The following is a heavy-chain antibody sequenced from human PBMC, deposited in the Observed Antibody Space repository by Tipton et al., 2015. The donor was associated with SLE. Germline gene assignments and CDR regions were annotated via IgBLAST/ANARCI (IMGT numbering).Heavy chain of an antibody. CDR3: ARGVAGYYFYCYMDV. CDR1: GFTFNSYS. D-gene: IGHD6-19*01. CDR2: ISSSSRYI. V-gene: IGHV3-21*03. J-gene: IGHJ6*03. Sequence: SLRLSCAASGFTFNSYSMNWVRQAPGKGLEWVSSISSSSRYIYHAESLKGRFTISRDNAKNSLYLQMNSLRVEDTAVYYCARGVAGYYFYCYMDVWGKGTTVTVPS.